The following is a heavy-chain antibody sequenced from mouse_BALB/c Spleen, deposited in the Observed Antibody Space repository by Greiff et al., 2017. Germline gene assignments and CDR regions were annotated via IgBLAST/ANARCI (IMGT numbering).Heavy chain of an antibody. V-gene: IGHV5-4*02. D-gene: IGHD1-1*01. Sequence: EVMLVESGGGLVKPGGSLKLSCAASGFTFSDYYMYWVRQTPEKRLEWVATISDGGSYTYYPDSVKGRFTISRDNAKNNLYLQMSSLKSEDTAMYYCARDLGTTVVFDYWGQGTTLTVSS. CDR1: GFTFSDYY. J-gene: IGHJ2*01. CDR3: ARDLGTTVVFDY. CDR2: ISDGGSYT.